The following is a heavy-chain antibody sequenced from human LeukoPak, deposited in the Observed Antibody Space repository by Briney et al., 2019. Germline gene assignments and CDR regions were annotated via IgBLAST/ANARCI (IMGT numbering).Heavy chain of an antibody. CDR2: TNPSGGTT. CDR1: GYTFTSYY. CDR3: ARDPSVSGYSFGYFDY. Sequence: GASVKVSCKASGYTFTSYYMHWVRQAPGQGLEWMGITNPSGGTTSYAQKFQGRVTMTRDTSTSTVYMELSSLRSEDTAVYYCARDPSVSGYSFGYFDYWGQGTLVTVSS. J-gene: IGHJ4*02. V-gene: IGHV1-46*01. D-gene: IGHD5-18*01.